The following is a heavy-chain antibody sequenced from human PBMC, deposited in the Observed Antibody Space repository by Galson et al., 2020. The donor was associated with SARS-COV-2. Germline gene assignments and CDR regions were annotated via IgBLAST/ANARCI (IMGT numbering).Heavy chain of an antibody. D-gene: IGHD3-16*01. CDR1: GFTFSNFG. CDR3: AKGGGNVAGEYLDY. Sequence: GESLKISCVASGFTFSNFGMHWVRQAPGKGLEWVTLISFDGSNRFYADSVKGRFTISRDNSKNTLYLQMNSLRAEDTGVYYCAKGGGNVAGEYLDYWGQGTLVTVSS. CDR2: ISFDGSNR. V-gene: IGHV3-30*18. J-gene: IGHJ4*02.